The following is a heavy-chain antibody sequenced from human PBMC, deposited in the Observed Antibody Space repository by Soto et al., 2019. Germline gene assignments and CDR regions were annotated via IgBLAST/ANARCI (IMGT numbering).Heavy chain of an antibody. CDR2: IKQDGSEK. V-gene: IGHV3-7*01. CDR3: ARIAVAGTPFWDY. D-gene: IGHD6-19*01. J-gene: IGHJ4*02. CDR1: GFTFSSYW. Sequence: EVQLVESGGGLVQPGGSLRLSCAASGFTFSSYWMSWVRQAPGKGLEWVANIKQDGSEKYYVDSVKGRFTISRDNAKNSLYLQMNSLRAEDTAVYYCARIAVAGTPFWDYWGQGTLVTVSS.